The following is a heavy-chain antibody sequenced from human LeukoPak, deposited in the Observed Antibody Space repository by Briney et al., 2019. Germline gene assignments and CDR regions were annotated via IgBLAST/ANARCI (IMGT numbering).Heavy chain of an antibody. CDR3: ARDRGSGWYTDY. CDR1: GYTFTGYY. D-gene: IGHD6-19*01. J-gene: IGHJ4*02. CDR2: ISAYNGNT. V-gene: IGHV1-18*04. Sequence: ASVKVSCKASGYTFTGYYIHWVRQAPGQGLEWLGWISAYNGNTNYAQKLQGRVTMTTDTSTSTAYMELRSLRSDDTAVYYCARDRGSGWYTDYWGQGTLVTVSS.